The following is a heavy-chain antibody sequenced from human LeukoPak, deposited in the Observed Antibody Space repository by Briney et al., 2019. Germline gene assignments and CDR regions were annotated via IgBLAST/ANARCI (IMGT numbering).Heavy chain of an antibody. CDR3: ATGRLYDYARAPFDY. V-gene: IGHV1-24*01. CDR1: GYTLTELS. Sequence: ASVKVSCNFSGYTLTELSMYWVRQGPAQGPELMGGFDPENGETIYSQKFQGRVTMTEDTSTDTAYMELSSMRSEDTAVYYCATGRLYDYARAPFDYWGQGTLVTVSS. D-gene: IGHD3-16*01. J-gene: IGHJ4*02. CDR2: FDPENGET.